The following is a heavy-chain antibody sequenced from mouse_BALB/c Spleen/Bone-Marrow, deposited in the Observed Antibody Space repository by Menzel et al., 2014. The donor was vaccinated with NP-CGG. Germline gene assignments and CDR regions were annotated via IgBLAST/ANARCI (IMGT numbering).Heavy chain of an antibody. V-gene: IGHV5-12-1*01. CDR1: GFAFXGYD. Sequence: EVKLMESGGGLVKPGGSLKLSCAASGFAFXGYDMSWVRQTPEKRLEWVAYISSGGSNTYYPDTVKGRFTISRDNAKNTLYLQMNSLKSEDTAMYYCARQRGYAYAMDYWGQGTSVTVSS. J-gene: IGHJ4*01. CDR2: ISSGGSNT. D-gene: IGHD2-2*01. CDR3: ARQRGYAYAMDY.